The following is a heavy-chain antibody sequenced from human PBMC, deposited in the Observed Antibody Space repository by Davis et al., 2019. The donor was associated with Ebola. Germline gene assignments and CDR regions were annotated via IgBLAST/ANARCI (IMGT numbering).Heavy chain of an antibody. Sequence: PSETLSLTCTVSGGSIDNYYWTWIRQPPGKGLEWIGNVFYSGYANYNPSLKSRVTISVDTSKNQFSLNLLSATAADTAVYYCARNSSGFGHFDSWGQGTQVTVSS. CDR1: GGSIDNYY. D-gene: IGHD3-22*01. J-gene: IGHJ4*02. V-gene: IGHV4-59*01. CDR3: ARNSSGFGHFDS. CDR2: VFYSGYA.